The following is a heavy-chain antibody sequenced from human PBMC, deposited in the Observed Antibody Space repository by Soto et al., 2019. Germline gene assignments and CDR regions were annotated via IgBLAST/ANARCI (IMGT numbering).Heavy chain of an antibody. CDR3: ARRQSIMIRGANAFDI. CDR2: IYWDGEK. V-gene: IGHV2-5*02. D-gene: IGHD3-10*01. Sequence: QITLKESGPTLVQPTQTLTLTCSFSGFSLITTGAGVGWIRQPPGKAPEWLALIYWDGEKRYSPALKSRLTITKDSSKNQVFLTMTNMDPVDTATYYCARRQSIMIRGANAFDIWGQGTFLSVSS. J-gene: IGHJ3*02. CDR1: GFSLITTGAG.